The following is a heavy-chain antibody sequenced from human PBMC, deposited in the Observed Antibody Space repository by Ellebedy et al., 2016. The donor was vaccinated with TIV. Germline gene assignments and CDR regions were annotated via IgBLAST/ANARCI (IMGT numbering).Heavy chain of an antibody. CDR2: IHYSGNT. CDR3: ARGPRAMIVVNGWFDP. CDR1: GGSISSGGHY. V-gene: IGHV4-31*03. J-gene: IGHJ5*02. D-gene: IGHD3-22*01. Sequence: MPSETLSLTCTVSGGSISSGGHYWTWIRQHPGKGLEWIGCIHYSGNTYYKPSLKSRVTISVDTSKNQFSLKLSSVTAADTAVYYCARGPRAMIVVNGWFDPWGQGTLVTVSS.